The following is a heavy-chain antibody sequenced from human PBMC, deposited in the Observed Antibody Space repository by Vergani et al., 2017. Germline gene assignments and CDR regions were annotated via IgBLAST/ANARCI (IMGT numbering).Heavy chain of an antibody. CDR3: ARQIVVVPAAISY. CDR2: IRYDGSNK. J-gene: IGHJ4*02. D-gene: IGHD2-2*02. Sequence: QVQLVESGGGVVQPGGSLRLSCAASGFTFSSYGMHWVRQAPGKGLEWVAFIRYDGSNKYYADSVKGRITISRDNSKNTLYLQMNSLRAEDTAVYYCARQIVVVPAAISYWGQGTLVTVSS. V-gene: IGHV3-30*02. CDR1: GFTFSSYG.